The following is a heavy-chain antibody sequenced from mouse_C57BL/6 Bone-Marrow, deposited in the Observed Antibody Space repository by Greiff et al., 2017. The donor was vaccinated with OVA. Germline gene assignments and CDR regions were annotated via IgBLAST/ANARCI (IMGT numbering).Heavy chain of an antibody. D-gene: IGHD1-1*01. V-gene: IGHV1-69*01. Sequence: VKLQQPGAELVMPGASVKLSCKASGYTFTSYWMHWVKQRPGQGLEWIGEIDPSDSYTNYNQKFKGKSTLTVDKSSSTAYMQLSSLTSEDSAVYYCARSNYGFSYWYFDVWGTGTTVTVSS. CDR3: ARSNYGFSYWYFDV. CDR1: GYTFTSYW. CDR2: IDPSDSYT. J-gene: IGHJ1*03.